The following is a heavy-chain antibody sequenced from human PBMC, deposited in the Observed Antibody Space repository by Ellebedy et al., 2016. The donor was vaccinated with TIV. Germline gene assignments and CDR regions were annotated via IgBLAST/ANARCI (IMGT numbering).Heavy chain of an antibody. CDR3: AGLPTVTTVLIDY. V-gene: IGHV3-23*01. CDR1: GFTFSSYA. CDR2: ISGSGGST. Sequence: GESLKISCAASGFTFSSYAMSWVRQAPGKGLEWVSTISGSGGSTYYADSVKGRFTISRDNSKNTLYLQMNGLRAEDTAVYYCAGLPTVTTVLIDYWGQGTLVTVSS. D-gene: IGHD4-17*01. J-gene: IGHJ4*02.